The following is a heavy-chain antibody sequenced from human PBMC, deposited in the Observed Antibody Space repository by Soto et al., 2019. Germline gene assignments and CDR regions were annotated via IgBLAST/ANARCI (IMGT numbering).Heavy chain of an antibody. CDR2: IHYSGST. CDR3: PRSRRTDAEGDSCDY. Sequence: SETLSLTCTVSGGSISGSYWSWIRQTPGKVLEWVGYIHYSGSTNYNPSLKSRVTMSVDSAKNQFSLQLSSVTATDTAVYFCPRSRRTDAEGDSCDYWGQEALVTVSS. J-gene: IGHJ4*02. V-gene: IGHV4-59*01. CDR1: GGSISGSY.